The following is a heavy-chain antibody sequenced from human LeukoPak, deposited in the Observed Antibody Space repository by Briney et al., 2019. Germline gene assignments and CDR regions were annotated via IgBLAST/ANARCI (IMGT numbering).Heavy chain of an antibody. D-gene: IGHD3-3*01. V-gene: IGHV4-59*08. J-gene: IGHJ4*02. Sequence: SETLSLTCTVSGGSIRSYYWSWIRQPPGKGLEWIGYIYYSGSTNYNPSLKSRVTISVDTSKNQFSLKLSSVTAADTAVYYCARHSYYNFWGQGTLVTVSS. CDR3: ARHSYYNF. CDR1: GGSIRSYY. CDR2: IYYSGST.